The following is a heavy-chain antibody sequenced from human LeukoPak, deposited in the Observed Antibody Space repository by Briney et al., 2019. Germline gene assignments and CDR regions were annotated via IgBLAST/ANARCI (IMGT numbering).Heavy chain of an antibody. Sequence: PSQTLSLTCAISGGSISSGGYSWSWIRQPPGKGLEWIGYIFYTGNTYYNPSLKSRVTISVDTSKNQFSLKLSSVTVADTAVYYCARVGYSSSWYPSHFDYWGQGTLVTVSS. D-gene: IGHD6-13*01. V-gene: IGHV4-30-4*07. J-gene: IGHJ4*02. CDR2: IFYTGNT. CDR3: ARVGYSSSWYPSHFDY. CDR1: GGSISSGGYS.